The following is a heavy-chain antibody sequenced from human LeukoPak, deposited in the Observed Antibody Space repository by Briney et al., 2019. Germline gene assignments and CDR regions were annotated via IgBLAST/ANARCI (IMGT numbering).Heavy chain of an antibody. Sequence: SETLSLTCTVSGGSISSGSYYWGWIRQPPGKGLEWIGSIFYSGSTYYNPSLKSRVTISVDTSKNQFSLKLSSVTAADTGVYYCARGGSYTMVKNYWGQGTLVTVSS. CDR2: IFYSGST. D-gene: IGHD1-26*01. J-gene: IGHJ4*02. CDR1: GGSISSGSYY. CDR3: ARGGSYTMVKNY. V-gene: IGHV4-39*07.